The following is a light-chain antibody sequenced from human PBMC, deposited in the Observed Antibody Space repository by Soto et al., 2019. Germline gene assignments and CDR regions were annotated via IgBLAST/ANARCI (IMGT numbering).Light chain of an antibody. CDR2: LNSDGSH. CDR1: SGHSSYA. CDR3: QTWGTGALWV. Sequence: QPVLTKSPSASASLGASVKLTCTLSSGHSSYAIAWHQQQPEKGPRYLMKLNSDGSHSKGDGIPDRFSGSSSGAERYLTISSLQSEDEADYYCQTWGTGALWVFGGGTKLTVL. J-gene: IGLJ3*02. V-gene: IGLV4-69*01.